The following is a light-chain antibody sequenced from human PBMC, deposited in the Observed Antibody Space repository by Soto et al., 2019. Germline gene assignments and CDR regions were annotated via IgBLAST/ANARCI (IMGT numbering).Light chain of an antibody. CDR3: YHQHNWNPYT. CDR2: GAS. CDR1: QSVSSS. J-gene: IGKJ2*01. V-gene: IGKV3-15*01. Sequence: EIVMTQSPSTLSVSLGERVTLSCRASQSVSSSLAWYQQKPGQAPRLLIYGASPRDTGIPARFSGSGSGTEYNLTIISMRSQDVAVDYCYHQHNWNPYTFGQGSKLEIK.